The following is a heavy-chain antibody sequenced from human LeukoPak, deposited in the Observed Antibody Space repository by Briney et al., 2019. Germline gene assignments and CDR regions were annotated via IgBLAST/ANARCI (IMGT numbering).Heavy chain of an antibody. CDR1: GGSISSYY. D-gene: IGHD6-13*01. J-gene: IGHJ6*02. CDR3: ASLIAAAGTPHYGMDV. CDR2: IYYSGST. Sequence: SETLSLTCTVSGGSISSYYWSWIRQPPGKGLEWIGYIYYSGSTNYNPSLKSRVTISVDTSKNQFSLKLSSVTAADTAVYYCASLIAAAGTPHYGMDVWGQGTTVTVSS. V-gene: IGHV4-59*01.